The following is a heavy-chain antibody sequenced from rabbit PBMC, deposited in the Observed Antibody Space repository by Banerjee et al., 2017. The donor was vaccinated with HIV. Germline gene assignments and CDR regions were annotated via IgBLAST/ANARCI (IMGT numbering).Heavy chain of an antibody. CDR1: GFSFSSSYY. J-gene: IGHJ4*01. CDR2: IYAGSSGST. Sequence: QSLEESGGDLVKPGASLTLTCTASGFSFSSSYYMCWVRQAPGKGLEWIACIYAGSSGSTYYASWAKGRFTISKTSSTTVTLQMTSLTAADTATYFCARESGYAGYGYEGGYYFNLWGPGTLVTVS. D-gene: IGHD6-1*01. CDR3: ARESGYAGYGYEGGYYFNL. V-gene: IGHV1S40*01.